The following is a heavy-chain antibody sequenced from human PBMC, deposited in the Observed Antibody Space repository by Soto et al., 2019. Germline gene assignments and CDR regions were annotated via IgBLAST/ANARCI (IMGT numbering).Heavy chain of an antibody. D-gene: IGHD6-6*01. Sequence: EVQLVESGGGLVQPGGSLRLSCAASGFVFSSRWIHWVRQAPGQGPVGVSRISTDGSFTSYADFVKGRFTISRDNAKNTLYLQMNSLRAEDTAVYYCARPRSMSSSGFDIWGQGTMVTVSS. CDR2: ISTDGSFT. CDR3: ARPRSMSSSGFDI. CDR1: GFVFSSRW. V-gene: IGHV3-74*01. J-gene: IGHJ3*02.